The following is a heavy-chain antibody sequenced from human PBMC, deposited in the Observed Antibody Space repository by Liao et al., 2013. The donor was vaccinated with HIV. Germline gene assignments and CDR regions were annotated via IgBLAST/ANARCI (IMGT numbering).Heavy chain of an antibody. J-gene: IGHJ3*02. Sequence: QLQLQESGPGLVKPSETLSLTCSVSGGSISSSSYYWGWIRQPPGKGLEWIGSIYYSGSTYYNPSLKSRVTISVDTSKNQFSLKLSSVTAADTAVYYCARDRGNDFWSGYYLRDAFDIWGQGTMVSVSS. CDR2: IYYSGST. D-gene: IGHD3-3*01. CDR1: GGSISSSSYY. V-gene: IGHV4-39*07. CDR3: ARDRGNDFWSGYYLRDAFDI.